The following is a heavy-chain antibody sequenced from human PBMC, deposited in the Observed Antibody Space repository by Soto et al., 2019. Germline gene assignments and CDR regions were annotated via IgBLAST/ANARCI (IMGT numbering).Heavy chain of an antibody. J-gene: IGHJ4*02. CDR1: GGSISSGGYY. CDR3: ARQRIEPAQYYFDY. CDR2: ILSSGST. Sequence: SETLSLTCTVSGGSISSGGYYWTWIRQSPGKGLEWMGYILSSGSTDYNPSLKSRVTISVDTSKNEFSLKLRSVTAADTAVYYCARQRIEPAQYYFDYWGQGMLVTVSS. D-gene: IGHD2-2*01. V-gene: IGHV4-61*08.